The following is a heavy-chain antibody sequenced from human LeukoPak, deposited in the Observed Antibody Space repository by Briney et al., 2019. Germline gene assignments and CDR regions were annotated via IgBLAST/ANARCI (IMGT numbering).Heavy chain of an antibody. D-gene: IGHD1-26*01. J-gene: IGHJ4*02. Sequence: GGSLRLSCTASGFTFGDYAMSWFRQAPGKGLEWVGFIRSKAYGGTTEYAASVKGRFTISRDDSKSIACLQMNSLKTEDTAVYYCTRVTRGGSYTFDYWGQGTLVTVSS. CDR2: IRSKAYGGTT. CDR3: TRVTRGGSYTFDY. V-gene: IGHV3-49*03. CDR1: GFTFGDYA.